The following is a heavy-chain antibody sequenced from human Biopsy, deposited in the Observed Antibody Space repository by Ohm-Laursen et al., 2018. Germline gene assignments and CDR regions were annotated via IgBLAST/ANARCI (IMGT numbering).Heavy chain of an antibody. CDR1: DDSIRNFY. V-gene: IGHV4-59*08. J-gene: IGHJ3*01. D-gene: IGHD3-3*01. CDR3: ARLGNFWNAEDGLDL. Sequence: TLSLTCTVSDDSIRNFYWTWIRQPPGQGLEWIGHASYSGYTNYNPPLKSRVTISVDTSKNPFSLNLRSVTAADTAVYSCARLGNFWNAEDGLDLWGLGTMVTVSS. CDR2: ASYSGYT.